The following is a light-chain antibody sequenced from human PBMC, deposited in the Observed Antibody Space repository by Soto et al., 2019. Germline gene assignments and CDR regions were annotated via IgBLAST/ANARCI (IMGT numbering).Light chain of an antibody. J-gene: IGKJ1*01. Sequence: DTLMTQSPSSVSASIGDRVILTCRASRDISTWLAWYQQKPGQAPKLLISKASNLQSGVPSRFSGSGSGREFTLIISSLQPDDFATYCCHQANSFPRTFGQGTTVEIK. CDR1: RDISTW. CDR2: KAS. CDR3: HQANSFPRT. V-gene: IGKV1-12*01.